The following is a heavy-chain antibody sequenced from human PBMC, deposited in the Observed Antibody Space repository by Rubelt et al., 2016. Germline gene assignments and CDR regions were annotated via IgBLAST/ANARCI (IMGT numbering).Heavy chain of an antibody. D-gene: IGHD3-22*01. Sequence: VSRSSAVWDWIRQSPSRGFEWLGRTYYRSKWYNDYAVSVKSRITINPDTSKNHVSLQLNSVTPEDTAVYYCTREEASGYSDYWGQGTLVAVSS. J-gene: IGHJ4*02. CDR2: TYYRSKWYN. V-gene: IGHV6-1*01. CDR3: TREEASGYSDY. CDR1: VSRSSAV.